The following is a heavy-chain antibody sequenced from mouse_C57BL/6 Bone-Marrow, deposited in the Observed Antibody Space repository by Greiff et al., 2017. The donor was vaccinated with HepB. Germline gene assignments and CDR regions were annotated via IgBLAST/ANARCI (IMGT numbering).Heavy chain of an antibody. J-gene: IGHJ1*03. D-gene: IGHD1-1*01. CDR1: GYTFTSYG. Sequence: QVQLQQSGAELARPGASVKLSCKASGYTFTSYGISWVKQRTGQGLEWIGEIYPRSGNTYYNEKFKGKATLTADKSSSTAYMELRSLTSEDSAVYFCAFITTVVALDWYFDVWGTGTTVTVSS. V-gene: IGHV1-81*01. CDR3: AFITTVVALDWYFDV. CDR2: IYPRSGNT.